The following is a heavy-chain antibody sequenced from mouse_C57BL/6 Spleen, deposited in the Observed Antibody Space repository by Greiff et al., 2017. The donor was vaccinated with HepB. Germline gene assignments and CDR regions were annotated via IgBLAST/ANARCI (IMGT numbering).Heavy chain of an antibody. CDR2: IYPGDGDT. V-gene: IGHV1-80*01. D-gene: IGHD2-2*01. CDR3: ARNYYGYDVGFAY. J-gene: IGHJ3*01. Sequence: VQGVESGAELVKPGASVKISCKASGYAFSSYWMNWVKQRPGKGLEWIGQIYPGDGDTNYNGKFKGKATLTADKSSSTAYMQLSSLTSEDSAVYFCARNYYGYDVGFAYWGQGTLVTVSA. CDR1: GYAFSSYW.